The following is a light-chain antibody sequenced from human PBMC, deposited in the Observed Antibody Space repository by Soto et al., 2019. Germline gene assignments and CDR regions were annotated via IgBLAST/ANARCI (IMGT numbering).Light chain of an antibody. CDR3: QQSYNSPRT. CDR1: QSINYD. J-gene: IGKJ1*01. V-gene: IGKV1-39*01. Sequence: DIQMTQSPSSLSASVGDRVTITCRTSQSINYDLNWYQQKPGKAPKLLIYATSSLRSGVPSRFSGSGSGTDFILTISSLQPEDFATYYCQQSYNSPRTFGQGTKVDIK. CDR2: ATS.